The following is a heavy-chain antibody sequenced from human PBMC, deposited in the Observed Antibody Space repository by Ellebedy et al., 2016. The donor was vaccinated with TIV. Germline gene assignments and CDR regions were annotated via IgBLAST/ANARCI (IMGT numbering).Heavy chain of an antibody. V-gene: IGHV3-53*01. J-gene: IGHJ4*02. CDR2: IYSAGNT. CDR3: ARVDLGLAFDY. CDR1: GFSPSANY. Sequence: GESLKISCAVSGFSPSANYMSWVRQAPGKGLEWVSIIYSAGNTYYADSVKGRFTISRDTSKNTVFLQMNTLRAEDTAVYYCARVDLGLAFDYWGRGALVTVSS. D-gene: IGHD3/OR15-3a*01.